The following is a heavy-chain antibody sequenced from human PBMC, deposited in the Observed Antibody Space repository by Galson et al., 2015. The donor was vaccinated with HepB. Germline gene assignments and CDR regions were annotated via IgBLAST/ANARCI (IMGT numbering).Heavy chain of an antibody. V-gene: IGHV3-30-3*01. CDR3: CATGTTRPFDY. Sequence: SLRLSCAASGFTFSSYSMNWVRQAPGKGLEWVAVISYDGSNKYYADSVKGRFTISRDNSKNTLYLQMNSLRAEDTAVYYSCATGTTRPFDYWGQGTLVTVSS. D-gene: IGHD1-7*01. CDR1: GFTFSSYS. CDR2: ISYDGSNK. J-gene: IGHJ4*02.